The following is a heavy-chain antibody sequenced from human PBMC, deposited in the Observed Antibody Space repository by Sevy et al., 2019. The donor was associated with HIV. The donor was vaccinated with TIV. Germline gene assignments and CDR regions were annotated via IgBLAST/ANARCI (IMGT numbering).Heavy chain of an antibody. CDR3: ATGASGIAARRDV. Sequence: ASVKVSCKVSGYTLTELSMHWVRQAPGKGLEWMGGFDPEDGETIYAQKFQGRVTMTEDTSTDTAYMELSSLRSEDTAGYYWATGASGIAARRDVWGQGTTVTVSS. CDR1: GYTLTELS. CDR2: FDPEDGET. J-gene: IGHJ6*02. V-gene: IGHV1-24*01. D-gene: IGHD6-6*01.